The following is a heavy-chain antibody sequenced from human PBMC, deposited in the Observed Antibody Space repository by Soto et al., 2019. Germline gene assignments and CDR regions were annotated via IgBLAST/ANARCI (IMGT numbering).Heavy chain of an antibody. CDR2: IWYDGSNK. Sequence: GGSLRLSCAASGFTFSSYGMHWVRQAPGKGLEWVAVIWYDGSNKYYADSVKGRFTISRDNSKNTLYLQMNSLRAEDTAVYYCARFGAATVDFDIWGQGTMVTVSS. V-gene: IGHV3-33*01. D-gene: IGHD4-17*01. CDR1: GFTFSSYG. CDR3: ARFGAATVDFDI. J-gene: IGHJ3*02.